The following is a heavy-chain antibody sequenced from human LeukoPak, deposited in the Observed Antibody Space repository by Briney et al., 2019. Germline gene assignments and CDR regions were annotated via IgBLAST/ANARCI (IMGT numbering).Heavy chain of an antibody. CDR1: GFTFSSYA. V-gene: IGHV3-30-3*01. D-gene: IGHD5-18*01. CDR2: ISYDGSNK. J-gene: IGHJ4*02. Sequence: GGFLRLSCAASGFTFSSYAMHWVRQAPGKGLEWVAVISYDGSNKYYADSVKGRFTISRDNSKNTLYLQMNSLRAEDTAVYYCARDLGLYSYGPGFDYWGQGTLVTVSS. CDR3: ARDLGLYSYGPGFDY.